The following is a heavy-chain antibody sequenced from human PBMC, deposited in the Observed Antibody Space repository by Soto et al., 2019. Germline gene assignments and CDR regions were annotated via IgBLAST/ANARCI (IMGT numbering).Heavy chain of an antibody. CDR2: INDRGDKT. CDR3: AKETGKLGVPLFDH. D-gene: IGHD1-26*01. CDR1: GFTFIDYA. J-gene: IGHJ4*02. Sequence: EVQMLESGGDLVHRGGSLSVSCAASGFTFIDYAMSWVRQAPGKGLEWVSGINDRGDKTYYADSVKGRFTISRDNSKNTLYLQRTSWRVEDTAVYYWAKETGKLGVPLFDHWAQGTRVTVSS. V-gene: IGHV3-23*01.